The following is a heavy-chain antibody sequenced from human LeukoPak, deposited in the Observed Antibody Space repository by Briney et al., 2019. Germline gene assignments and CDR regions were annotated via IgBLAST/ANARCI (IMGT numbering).Heavy chain of an antibody. V-gene: IGHV3-30-3*01. CDR1: GFTFSSYA. Sequence: GRSLRLPCAASGFTFSSYALHWVRQAPGKGLDWVAVISYDGSNKYYADSVRGRFTISRDNSKNTLYLQMNSLRAEDTAVYFCVRDSGEIPNTYYYDSSGYLHYWGPGTLVTVSS. CDR3: VRDSGEIPNTYYYDSSGYLHY. J-gene: IGHJ4*02. D-gene: IGHD3-22*01. CDR2: ISYDGSNK.